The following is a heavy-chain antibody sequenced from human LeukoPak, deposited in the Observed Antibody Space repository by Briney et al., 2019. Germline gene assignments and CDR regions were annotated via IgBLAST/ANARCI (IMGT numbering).Heavy chain of an antibody. CDR3: ARSLFVLMVYAIGY. CDR1: GFTFSSYW. J-gene: IGHJ4*02. CDR2: IKQDGSEK. Sequence: GGSLRLSCAASGFTFSSYWMSRVRQAPGKGLEWVANIKQDGSEKYYVDSVKGRFTISRDNAKNSLYLQMNSLRAEDTAVYYCARSLFVLMVYAIGYWGQGTLVTVSS. D-gene: IGHD2-8*01. V-gene: IGHV3-7*01.